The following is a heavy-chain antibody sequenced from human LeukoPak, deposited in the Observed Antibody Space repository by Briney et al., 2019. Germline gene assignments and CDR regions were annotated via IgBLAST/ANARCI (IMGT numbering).Heavy chain of an antibody. D-gene: IGHD2-15*01. V-gene: IGHV7-4-1*02. CDR1: GYTFTSYA. Sequence: ASVKVSCKASGYTFTSYAMNWVRQAPGQGLEWMGWINTNTGNPTYAQGFTGRFVFSLDTSVSTAYLQISSLKAEDTAVYYCAPSGYERRSGYYYGMDVWGQGTTVTVSS. J-gene: IGHJ6*02. CDR3: APSGYERRSGYYYGMDV. CDR2: INTNTGNP.